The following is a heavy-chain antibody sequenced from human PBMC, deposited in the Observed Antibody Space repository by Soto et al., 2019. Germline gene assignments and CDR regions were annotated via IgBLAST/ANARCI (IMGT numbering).Heavy chain of an antibody. Sequence: EASVKVSCKASGYTFTSYYMHWVRQAPGQGLEWMGLINPSGGSTSYAQKFQGRVSMTRDTSTSTVYMELSSLRSEDTAVYFCARDLVVPAAMLRHLDYWGQGTLVTVSS. V-gene: IGHV1-46*03. CDR1: GYTFTSYY. CDR2: INPSGGST. CDR3: ARDLVVPAAMLRHLDY. J-gene: IGHJ4*02. D-gene: IGHD2-2*01.